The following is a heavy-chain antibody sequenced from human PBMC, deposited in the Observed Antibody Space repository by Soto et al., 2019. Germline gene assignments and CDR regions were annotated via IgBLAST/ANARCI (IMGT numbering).Heavy chain of an antibody. Sequence: SETLSLTGTVSVGSSSSFYWSWIRQPPGKGLECIGYIDDSGISHYNPSLKSRVNISVDKSRNHVSLQVTSVTAADTAVYYCARVALNYADNSAMFDPWGQGTLVTVSS. CDR3: ARVALNYADNSAMFDP. V-gene: IGHV4-59*01. J-gene: IGHJ5*02. D-gene: IGHD3-16*01. CDR2: IDDSGIS. CDR1: VGSSSSFY.